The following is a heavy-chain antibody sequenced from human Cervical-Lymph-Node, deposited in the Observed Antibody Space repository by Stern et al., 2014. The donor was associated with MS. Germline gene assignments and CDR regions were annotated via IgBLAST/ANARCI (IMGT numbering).Heavy chain of an antibody. CDR1: GYSFNIYW. V-gene: IGHV5-51*01. Sequence: VQLVESGAEVKKPGESLTISCKGFGYSFNIYWIAWVRQRPGKGLEWMGIIYPDDSDTGYSPSFQGQVTFSVDKSISTAYLQWSSLKPSVTATYFCARRGMDVWGQGTSVTVSS. CDR3: ARRGMDV. CDR2: IYPDDSDT. J-gene: IGHJ6*02.